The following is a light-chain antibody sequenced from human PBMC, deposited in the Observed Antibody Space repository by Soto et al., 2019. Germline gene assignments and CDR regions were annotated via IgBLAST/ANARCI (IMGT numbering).Light chain of an antibody. V-gene: IGKV3-11*01. CDR1: ENIGIF. CDR2: DAS. CDR3: QQRSSWVS. J-gene: IGKJ5*01. Sequence: EIVLTQSPANLSLSPGERATLSCRSSENIGIFLGWFQQKPGQPPRPLIYDASNRVTGVPGRFSGSGSGTDFTLTISSLEPEDFAVYFCQQRSSWVSFGQGTRLDMK.